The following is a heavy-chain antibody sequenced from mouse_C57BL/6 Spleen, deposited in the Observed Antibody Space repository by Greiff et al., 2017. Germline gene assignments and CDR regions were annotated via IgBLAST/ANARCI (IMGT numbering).Heavy chain of an antibody. CDR3: ARDYYGSSGFAY. J-gene: IGHJ3*01. V-gene: IGHV1-85*01. D-gene: IGHD1-1*01. Sequence: QVQLQQSGPELVKPGASVKLSCKASGYTFTSYDINWVKQRPGQGLEWIGGIYPRDGSNKYNEKFKGKATLTVDTSSSTAYIELHSLTSEDSAVFFCARDYYGSSGFAYWGQGTLVTVSA. CDR2: IYPRDGSN. CDR1: GYTFTSYD.